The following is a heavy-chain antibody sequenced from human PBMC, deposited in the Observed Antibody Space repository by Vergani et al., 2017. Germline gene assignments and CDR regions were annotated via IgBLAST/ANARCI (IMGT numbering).Heavy chain of an antibody. J-gene: IGHJ6*03. D-gene: IGHD2-2*01. V-gene: IGHV3-7*01. Sequence: EVQLVESGGDLVQPGRSLRLSCTASGFTFSSYWMSWVRQAPGKGLEWVANIKQDGSEKYYVDSVKGRFTISRDNAKNSLYLQMNSLRAEDTAVYYCAREGIPAANYYYYYMDVWGKGTTVTVSS. CDR2: IKQDGSEK. CDR1: GFTFSSYW. CDR3: AREGIPAANYYYYYMDV.